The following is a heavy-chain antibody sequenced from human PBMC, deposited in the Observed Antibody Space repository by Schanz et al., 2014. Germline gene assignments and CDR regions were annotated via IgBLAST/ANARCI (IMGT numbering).Heavy chain of an antibody. CDR1: GFTFSDNF. CDR2: ITTSTSYT. CDR3: ARGPDYGSGSYSSY. J-gene: IGHJ4*02. V-gene: IGHV3-11*06. Sequence: LLVESGGGLVQPGGSLRLSCAASGFTFSDNFMSWIRQAPGKGLEWISYITTSTSYTNYADSVKGRFTISRDNARNSLYLQMNNLRVEDTAVYYCARGPDYGSGSYSSYWGQGTLVTVSS. D-gene: IGHD3-10*01.